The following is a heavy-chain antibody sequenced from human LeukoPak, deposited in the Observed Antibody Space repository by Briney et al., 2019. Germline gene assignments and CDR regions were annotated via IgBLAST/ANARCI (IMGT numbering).Heavy chain of an antibody. V-gene: IGHV4-31*03. CDR2: IYYSGST. CDR1: GGSISSGGYY. CDR3: ARDPIIAAAGKNYYYGMDV. D-gene: IGHD6-13*01. Sequence: SQTLSLTCTVSGGSISSGGYYWSWIRQHPGKGLEWIGHIYYSGSTYYNPSLKSRVTISVDTSKNQFSLKLSSVTAADTAVYYCARDPIIAAAGKNYYYGMDVWGQGTTVTVSS. J-gene: IGHJ6*02.